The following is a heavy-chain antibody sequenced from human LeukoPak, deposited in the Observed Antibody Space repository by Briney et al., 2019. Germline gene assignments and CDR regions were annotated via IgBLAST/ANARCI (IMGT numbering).Heavy chain of an antibody. CDR2: IYYSGST. J-gene: IGHJ4*02. V-gene: IGHV4-59*08. CDR3: ARLGKGSPTQKYSSSWYGVDY. D-gene: IGHD6-13*01. Sequence: SETLSLTCTISGGSFSGYSWTWIRQPPGKGLEWIGYIYYSGSTNYNPSLKSRVTISVDTSKNQFSLKLSSVTAADTAVYYCARLGKGSPTQKYSSSWYGVDYWGQGTLVTVSS. CDR1: GGSFSGYS.